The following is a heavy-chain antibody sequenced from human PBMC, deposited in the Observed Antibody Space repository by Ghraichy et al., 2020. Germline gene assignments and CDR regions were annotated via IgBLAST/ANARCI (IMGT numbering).Heavy chain of an antibody. V-gene: IGHV4-59*01. J-gene: IGHJ4*02. CDR1: GASISSYF. D-gene: IGHD3-22*01. CDR3: ARFYYDTSGYFDY. Sequence: SETLSLTCTVSGASISSYFWSWIRQPPGKGLEWIGYIYYSGSTNYNPSLKSRVTITIDTSKNEFSLKLRSVTAADTAVYYCARFYYDTSGYFDYWGQGALVTVSS. CDR2: IYYSGST.